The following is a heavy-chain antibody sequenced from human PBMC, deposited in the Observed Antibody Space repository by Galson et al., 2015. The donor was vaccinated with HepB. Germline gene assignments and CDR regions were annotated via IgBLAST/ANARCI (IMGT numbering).Heavy chain of an antibody. CDR2: FDTEEGET. D-gene: IGHD3-16*01. CDR3: VTLSRPYDWVVLFDH. V-gene: IGHV1-24*01. Sequence: SVKVSCKVSGFTLTELSKHWVRQAPGKGLEWMGGFDTEEGETIYAQKFRGRVTLTEDTSRNTAYMQLSSLRSEDTAVYYCVTLSRPYDWVVLFDHWGLGTLVTVSS. J-gene: IGHJ4*02. CDR1: GFTLTELS.